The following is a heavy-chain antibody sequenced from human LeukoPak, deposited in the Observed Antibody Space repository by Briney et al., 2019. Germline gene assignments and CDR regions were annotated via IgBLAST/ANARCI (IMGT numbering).Heavy chain of an antibody. D-gene: IGHD3-10*01. Sequence: GGSLRLSCAASGFTFSSYGMHWVRQAPGKGLEWVAVIWYDGSNKYYADSVKGRFTIPRDNSKNTLYLQMNSLRAEDTAVYYCARRYGSGRYYYYYGMDVWGQGTTVTVSS. CDR2: IWYDGSNK. CDR1: GFTFSSYG. J-gene: IGHJ6*02. V-gene: IGHV3-33*01. CDR3: ARRYGSGRYYYYYGMDV.